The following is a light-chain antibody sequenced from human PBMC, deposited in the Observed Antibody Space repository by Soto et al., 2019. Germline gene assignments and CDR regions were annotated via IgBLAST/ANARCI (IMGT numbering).Light chain of an antibody. V-gene: IGLV2-23*01. CDR3: CSYAGGGLSLWV. CDR2: EGT. CDR1: SSDVGGSNL. Sequence: QSALTQPASVSGSPGQSITISCTGTSSDVGGSNLVSWYQQYPDKAPKLIIYEGTKRPSGISNRFSGSKSGNTASLTISGLQAEYEAHYHCCSYAGGGLSLWVFGGGTKLTVL. J-gene: IGLJ3*02.